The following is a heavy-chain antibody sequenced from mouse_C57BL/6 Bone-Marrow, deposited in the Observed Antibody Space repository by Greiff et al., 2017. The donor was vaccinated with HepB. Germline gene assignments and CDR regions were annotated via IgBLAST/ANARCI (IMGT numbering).Heavy chain of an antibody. CDR2: IYPGDGDT. CDR1: GYAFSSSW. D-gene: IGHD1-1*01. Sequence: VKLQESGPELVKPGASVKISCKASGYAFSSSWMNWVKQRPGKGLEWIGRIYPGDGDTNYNGKFKGKATLTADKSSSTAYMQISSLTSEDSAVYFCAWPYYGSSYGYWGQGTTLTVSS. CDR3: AWPYYGSSYGY. J-gene: IGHJ2*01. V-gene: IGHV1-82*01.